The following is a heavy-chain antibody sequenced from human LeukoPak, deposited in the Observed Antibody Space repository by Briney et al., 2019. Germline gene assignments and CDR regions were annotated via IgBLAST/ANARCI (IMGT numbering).Heavy chain of an antibody. D-gene: IGHD4-23*01. Sequence: GGSLRLSCAASGFTFSTYVMHWVRQAPGKGLEWVANIKQDGSEKYYVDSVKGRFTISRDNAKNSLYLEMNSLRAEDTAVYYCARDQRWRFNFDSWGQGILVTVSS. CDR2: IKQDGSEK. J-gene: IGHJ4*02. CDR3: ARDQRWRFNFDS. V-gene: IGHV3-7*01. CDR1: GFTFSTYV.